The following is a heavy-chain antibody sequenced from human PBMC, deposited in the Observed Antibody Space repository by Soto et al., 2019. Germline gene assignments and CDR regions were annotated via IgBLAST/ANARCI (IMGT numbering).Heavy chain of an antibody. J-gene: IGHJ6*02. D-gene: IGHD6-6*01. Sequence: SVKVSCKASGCTFSSYAISWVRQAPGQGLEWMGGIIPIFGTANYAQKFQGRVTITADESTSTAYMELSSLRSEDTDVYYCASDSSSEFYYYGMDVWGQGTTITVSS. CDR3: ASDSSSEFYYYGMDV. CDR1: GCTFSSYA. CDR2: IIPIFGTA. V-gene: IGHV1-69*13.